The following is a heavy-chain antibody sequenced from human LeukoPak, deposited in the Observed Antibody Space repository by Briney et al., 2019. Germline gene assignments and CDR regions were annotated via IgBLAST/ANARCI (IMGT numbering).Heavy chain of an antibody. CDR1: GFTFSSFA. D-gene: IGHD5-18*01. J-gene: IGHJ4*02. V-gene: IGHV3-23*01. Sequence: GGSLRLSCAASGFTFSSFAMNWVRQAPGKGLEWVSVISDSGGSTHYADSVKGRFTISRDNPKNTLYLQMNSLRAEDTAVYYCARHGSFGYSYGLAFFDYWGQGTLVTVSS. CDR3: ARHGSFGYSYGLAFFDY. CDR2: ISDSGGST.